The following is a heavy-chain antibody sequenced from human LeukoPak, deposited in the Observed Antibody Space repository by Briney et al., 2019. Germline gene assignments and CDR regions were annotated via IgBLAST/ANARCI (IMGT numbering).Heavy chain of an antibody. CDR1: ADTFTSYD. CDR2: MNPNSGNT. V-gene: IGHV1-8*01. Sequence: ASVKVSCKASADTFTSYDINWVRQAPGQGLEWMGWMNPNSGNTGYAQKFQDRVTMTWSTSISTAYMELSSLKSEDTAVYYCATGEIESELLSGYFQYWGQGTLVTVYS. J-gene: IGHJ1*01. CDR3: ATGEIESELLSGYFQY. D-gene: IGHD3-10*01.